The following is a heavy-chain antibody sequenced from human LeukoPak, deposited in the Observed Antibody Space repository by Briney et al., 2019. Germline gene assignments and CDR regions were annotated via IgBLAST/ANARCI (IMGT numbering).Heavy chain of an antibody. D-gene: IGHD6-13*01. Sequence: SETLSLTCAVSGGSISTSNWWSWVRQPPGKGLQWIGEIYYSGSTNYNPSLKSRVTISVDKSKNNFSLKLSFVTAADTAVYYCARKGGGQLVNTRRWFDPWGQGTLVTVSS. CDR3: ARKGGGQLVNTRRWFDP. CDR1: GGSISTSNW. CDR2: IYYSGST. V-gene: IGHV4-4*02. J-gene: IGHJ5*02.